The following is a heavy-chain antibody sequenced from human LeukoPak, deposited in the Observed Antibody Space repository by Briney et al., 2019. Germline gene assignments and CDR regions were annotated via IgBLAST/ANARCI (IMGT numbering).Heavy chain of an antibody. V-gene: IGHV3-48*02. CDR2: ISNSDSSI. D-gene: IGHD6-13*01. J-gene: IGHJ3*02. Sequence: GGSLRLSCAASGFSFSSYSMNWVRQAPGKGLEWVSYISNSDSSIYYADSVKGRFTISRDNAKLSVFLQMNALRDEDTAVYYCARWGTYSSSWLGAFDIWGQGTMVTVSS. CDR3: ARWGTYSSSWLGAFDI. CDR1: GFSFSSYS.